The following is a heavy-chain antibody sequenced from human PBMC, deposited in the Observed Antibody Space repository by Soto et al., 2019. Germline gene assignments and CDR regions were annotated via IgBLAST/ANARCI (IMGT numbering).Heavy chain of an antibody. V-gene: IGHV4-34*01. D-gene: IGHD1-26*01. Sequence: ETLSLTCAVYGGSFSGYYWSWIRQPPGKGLEWIGEINHSGNTNYNPSLKSRVTISVDTSKNQFSLKVNSVTAADTAVYYCERAPDSGSYPKFDYWGQGTLVTVSS. CDR1: GGSFSGYY. CDR2: INHSGNT. J-gene: IGHJ4*02. CDR3: ERAPDSGSYPKFDY.